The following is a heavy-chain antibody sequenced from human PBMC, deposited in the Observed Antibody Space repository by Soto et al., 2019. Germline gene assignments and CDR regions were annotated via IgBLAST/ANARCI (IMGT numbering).Heavy chain of an antibody. D-gene: IGHD1-1*01. CDR1: GGSISTYY. V-gene: IGHV4-59*01. CDR2: IYYSGTA. Sequence: QVQLRESGPGLVKSSETLSLTCTVSGGSISTYYWSWDRQPPGKGLEWIGYIYYSGTATYNPSLRSRVTISVDTSKNQFSLRLSSVTAADTAVYYCARGDGIQLGSLAGRYYYHKMDVWGQGTTVTVYS. CDR3: ARGDGIQLGSLAGRYYYHKMDV. J-gene: IGHJ6*02.